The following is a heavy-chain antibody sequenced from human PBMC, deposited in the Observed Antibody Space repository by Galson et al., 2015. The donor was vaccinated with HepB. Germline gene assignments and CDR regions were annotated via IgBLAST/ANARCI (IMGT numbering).Heavy chain of an antibody. Sequence: SLRLSCAASGFTFSRYAMHWVRQVPGKGLEWVAVISYDGSNKYYADSVKGRFTISRDNSKNTLYLQMNSLRPEDTAEYYCARVYYDSSGYCCGYFDYWGQGTQVTVSS. J-gene: IGHJ4*02. V-gene: IGHV3-30-3*01. D-gene: IGHD3-22*01. CDR2: ISYDGSNK. CDR3: ARVYYDSSGYCCGYFDY. CDR1: GFTFSRYA.